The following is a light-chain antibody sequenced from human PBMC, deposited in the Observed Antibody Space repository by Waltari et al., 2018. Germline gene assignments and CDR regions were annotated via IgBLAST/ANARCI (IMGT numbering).Light chain of an antibody. Sequence: DIVMTQSPLSLPVTPGEPASISCRSSQSLLHSTGYKYLDWYLQKPGQSPQLLIYLGSSRATGVPARFSGSGSGTDFTLKISRVEAEDLGVYYCMQALQTPRTFGQGTKLDIK. CDR3: MQALQTPRT. CDR1: QSLLHSTGYKY. J-gene: IGKJ2*01. V-gene: IGKV2-28*01. CDR2: LGS.